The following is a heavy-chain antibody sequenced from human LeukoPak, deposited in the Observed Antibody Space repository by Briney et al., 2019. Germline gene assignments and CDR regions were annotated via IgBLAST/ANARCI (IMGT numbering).Heavy chain of an antibody. Sequence: GGSLRLSCAGSGFAFESFTMTWVRQAPGKGLEWVSLISATSSDVNYAESVRGRFTISRDNAKKSLFLLMDSLRVEDTAIYYCAKGLFSAYDKYLDSWGQGTLVTVSS. V-gene: IGHV3-21*04. CDR2: ISATSSDV. CDR3: AKGLFSAYDKYLDS. CDR1: GFAFESFT. D-gene: IGHD5-12*01. J-gene: IGHJ4*02.